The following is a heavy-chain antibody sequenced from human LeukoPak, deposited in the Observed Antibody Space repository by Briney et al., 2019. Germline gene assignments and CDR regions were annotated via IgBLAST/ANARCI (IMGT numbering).Heavy chain of an antibody. Sequence: ASVKVSCKASGYTFTSYAMHWVRQAPGRRLEWMGWINAGNGNTKYSQKFQGRVTITRDTSASTAYMELSSLRSEDTAVYYCARGREQQPYDYWGQGTLVTVSS. CDR2: INAGNGNT. D-gene: IGHD6-13*01. CDR3: ARGREQQPYDY. CDR1: GYTFTSYA. J-gene: IGHJ4*02. V-gene: IGHV1-3*01.